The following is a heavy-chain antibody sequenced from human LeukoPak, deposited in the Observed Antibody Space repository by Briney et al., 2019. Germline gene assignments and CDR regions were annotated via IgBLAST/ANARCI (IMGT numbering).Heavy chain of an antibody. V-gene: IGHV1-69*04. CDR3: AREQLLLTYNWFDP. D-gene: IGHD2-2*01. Sequence: ASVKVSCKASGGTFSSYAISWVRQAPGQGLEWVGRIIPIFGIANYAQKFQGRVTITADKSTSTAYMELSSLRSEDTAVYYCAREQLLLTYNWFDPWGQGTLVTVSS. CDR2: IIPIFGIA. CDR1: GGTFSSYA. J-gene: IGHJ5*02.